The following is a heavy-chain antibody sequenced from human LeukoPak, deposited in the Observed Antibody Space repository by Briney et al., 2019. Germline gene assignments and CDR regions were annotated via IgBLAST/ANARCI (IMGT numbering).Heavy chain of an antibody. V-gene: IGHV3-21*01. CDR3: ARGNQLPLSMDV. CDR2: ISSSSSYI. Sequence: KPAGSLRLSCAASGFTFSSYSMNWVRQATGKGLEWVSSISSSSSYIYYADSVKGRLTISRDNAKNSLYLQMNSLRAEDTAVYYCARGNQLPLSMDVWGKGTTVTVSS. J-gene: IGHJ6*03. CDR1: GFTFSSYS. D-gene: IGHD2-2*01.